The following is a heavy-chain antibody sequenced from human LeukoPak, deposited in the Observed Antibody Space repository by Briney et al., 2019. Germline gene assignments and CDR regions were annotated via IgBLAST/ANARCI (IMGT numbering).Heavy chain of an antibody. CDR2: IYYSGTT. V-gene: IGHV4-39*07. J-gene: IGHJ4*01. D-gene: IGHD3-22*01. Sequence: SETLSLTCTVSGGSISSSSYYWGWIRQPPGKGLEWIGSIYYSGTTYYNPSLKSRVTISVDTSKNHFSLKLTSVTAADTAVYYCARDDDYNSSGYYLGQGILVTVSS. CDR1: GGSISSSSYY. CDR3: ARDDDYNSSGYY.